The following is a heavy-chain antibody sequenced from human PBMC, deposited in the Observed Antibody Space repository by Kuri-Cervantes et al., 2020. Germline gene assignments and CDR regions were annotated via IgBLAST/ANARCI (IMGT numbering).Heavy chain of an antibody. CDR3: ARDLPSSSLSAFDI. CDR2: ISYDGSNK. J-gene: IGHJ3*02. Sequence: LSLTCAASGFTFSSYAMHWVRQAPGKGLEWVAVISYDGSNKYYADSVKGRFTISRDNSKNTLYLQMNSLRAEDTAVYYCARDLPSSSLSAFDIWGQGTMVTVSS. V-gene: IGHV3-30-3*01. D-gene: IGHD6-6*01. CDR1: GFTFSSYA.